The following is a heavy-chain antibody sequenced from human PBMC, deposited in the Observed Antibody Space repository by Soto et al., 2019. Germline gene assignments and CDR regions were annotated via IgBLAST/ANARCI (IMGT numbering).Heavy chain of an antibody. Sequence: PGGSLRLSCAASGFTFSSYWMHWVRQAPGKGLVWVSRINSDGSGTSYADSVKGRFTISRDNAKNTLYLQMNSLRAEDTAVYYCASERGNWHSEVYFDYWGQGSQVTVSS. J-gene: IGHJ4*02. CDR3: ASERGNWHSEVYFDY. V-gene: IGHV3-74*01. D-gene: IGHD1-1*01. CDR1: GFTFSSYW. CDR2: INSDGSGT.